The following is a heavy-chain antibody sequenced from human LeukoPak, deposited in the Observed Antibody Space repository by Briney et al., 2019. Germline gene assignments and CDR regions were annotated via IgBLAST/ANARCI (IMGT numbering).Heavy chain of an antibody. J-gene: IGHJ5*02. Sequence: GGSLRLSCAASGFTFSSYAMSWVRQAPGKGLEWVSAISGSGGSTYYADSVKGRFTISRDNSKNTLYLQMNSLRAEDTAVYYCAKGKQERERWYDYVWGSYRHNWFDPWGQGTLVTVSS. D-gene: IGHD3-16*02. CDR2: ISGSGGST. CDR3: AKGKQERERWYDYVWGSYRHNWFDP. V-gene: IGHV3-23*01. CDR1: GFTFSSYA.